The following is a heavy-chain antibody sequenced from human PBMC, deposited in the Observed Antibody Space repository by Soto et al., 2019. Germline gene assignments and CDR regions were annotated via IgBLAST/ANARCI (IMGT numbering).Heavy chain of an antibody. J-gene: IGHJ6*03. Sequence: QVQLVQSGAEVKKPGASVKVSCKASGYTFTSYDINWVRQATGQGLEWMGWMNPNSGNTGYAQKFQGRVTMTRNTSISTAYMELSSLRSEDAAVYYCARTGKYYDFWSGYYRYYYYMDVWGKGTTVTVSS. CDR2: MNPNSGNT. CDR3: ARTGKYYDFWSGYYRYYYYMDV. V-gene: IGHV1-8*01. CDR1: GYTFTSYD. D-gene: IGHD3-3*01.